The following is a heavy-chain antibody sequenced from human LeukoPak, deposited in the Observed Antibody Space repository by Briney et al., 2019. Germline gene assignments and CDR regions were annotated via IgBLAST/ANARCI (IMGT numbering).Heavy chain of an antibody. V-gene: IGHV3-30-3*01. CDR2: VSYDGSNK. Sequence: GGPLRLSCAASGFIFSSYAMHWVRQAPGKGLEWVAVVSYDGSNKYYADSVKGRFTISRDNSKNTLYLQMNSLRAEDTAVYYCAKAPQVVVAANQDSWGQGTLVTVSS. CDR3: AKAPQVVVAANQDS. J-gene: IGHJ4*02. CDR1: GFIFSSYA. D-gene: IGHD2-15*01.